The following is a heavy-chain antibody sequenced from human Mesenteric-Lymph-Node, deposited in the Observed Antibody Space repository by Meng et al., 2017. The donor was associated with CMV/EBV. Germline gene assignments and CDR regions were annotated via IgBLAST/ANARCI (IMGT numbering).Heavy chain of an antibody. D-gene: IGHD2-8*02. CDR1: QFTLSKHS. V-gene: IGHV3-66*02. Sequence: GESLKISCAASQFTLSKHSMNWVRQAPGKGLEWVSVIFSGDTTYYTASVEGRFTISRDNSKNTLYLQMNSLRLEDTGVYYCARDRCSGGVCYAPYYFGMDVWGQGTTVTVSS. CDR3: ARDRCSGGVCYAPYYFGMDV. J-gene: IGHJ6*02. CDR2: IFSGDTT.